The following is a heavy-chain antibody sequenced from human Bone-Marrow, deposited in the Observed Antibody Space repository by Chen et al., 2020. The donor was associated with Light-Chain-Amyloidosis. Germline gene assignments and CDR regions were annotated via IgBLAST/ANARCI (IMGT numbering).Heavy chain of an antibody. CDR2: ISTYNGNT. D-gene: IGHD3-22*01. J-gene: IGHJ4*02. CDR3: ARTYDSSVDDSVYGYDY. CDR1: GYTFTNYG. Sequence: QVQLVQSGAEVKRPGASVKVSCKASGYTFTNYGINWVRQAPGQGLEWMGRISTYNGNTKYAQELQGRVTMTTDTSTNTAYMELRSLISDDTAVYYCARTYDSSVDDSVYGYDYWGQGSQVTVSS. V-gene: IGHV1-18*01.